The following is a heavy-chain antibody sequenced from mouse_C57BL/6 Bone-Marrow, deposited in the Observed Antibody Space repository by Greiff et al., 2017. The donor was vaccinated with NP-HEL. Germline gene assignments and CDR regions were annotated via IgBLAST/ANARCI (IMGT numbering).Heavy chain of an antibody. CDR1: GFTFSDYG. Sequence: DVMLVESGGGLVQPGGSLKLSCAASGFTFSDYGMAWVRQAPRKGPEWVAFISNLAYSIYYADTVTGRFTIPTENATNTLYLAMSSLRSEDTAMYDCARQGYDEGFDYWGTGTTLTVSS. J-gene: IGHJ2*01. CDR3: ARQGYDEGFDY. CDR2: ISNLAYSI. D-gene: IGHD2-2*01. V-gene: IGHV5-15*01.